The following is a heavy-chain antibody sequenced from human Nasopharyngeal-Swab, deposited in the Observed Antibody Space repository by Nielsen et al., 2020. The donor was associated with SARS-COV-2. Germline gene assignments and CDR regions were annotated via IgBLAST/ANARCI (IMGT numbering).Heavy chain of an antibody. D-gene: IGHD6-13*01. V-gene: IGHV1-24*01. Sequence: ASVKVSCKVSGYTLTELSMHGVRQAPGKGHEWMGGFDPEDGETIYAQKFQGRVTMTEDTSTDTAYMELSSLRSEDTAVYYCAPSLPLAAAVSYDYWGQGTLVTVSS. CDR2: FDPEDGET. J-gene: IGHJ4*02. CDR3: APSLPLAAAVSYDY. CDR1: GYTLTELS.